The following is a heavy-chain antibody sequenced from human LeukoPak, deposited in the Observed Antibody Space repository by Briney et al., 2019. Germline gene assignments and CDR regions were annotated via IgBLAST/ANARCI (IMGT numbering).Heavy chain of an antibody. V-gene: IGHV3-30*04. J-gene: IGHJ1*01. CDR2: ISYDGSNK. D-gene: IGHD3-22*01. Sequence: GGSLRLSCAASGFTFSSYAMHWVRQAPGKGLEWVAVISYDGSNKYYADSVKGRFTISRDNSKNTLYLQMNSLRAEDTAAYYCARVPYYYDSSGYSFQHWGQGTLVTVSS. CDR3: ARVPYYYDSSGYSFQH. CDR1: GFTFSSYA.